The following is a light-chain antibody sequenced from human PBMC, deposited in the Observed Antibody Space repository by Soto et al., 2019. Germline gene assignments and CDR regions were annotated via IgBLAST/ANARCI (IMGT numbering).Light chain of an antibody. CDR2: DAS. J-gene: IGKJ2*01. CDR3: QQGDT. CDR1: QSVSSY. V-gene: IGKV3-11*01. Sequence: EIVLTQSPATLSLSPGERATLSCRASQSVSSYLAWYQQKPGQAPRLLIYDASNRATGIPARFSGSGSGTDFTLTISSLEPEDFAVYYCQQGDTFSQGTKLEIK.